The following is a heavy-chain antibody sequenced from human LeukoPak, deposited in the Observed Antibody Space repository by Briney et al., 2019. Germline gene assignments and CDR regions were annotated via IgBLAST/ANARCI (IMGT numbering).Heavy chain of an antibody. CDR2: IYYNSERI. CDR3: TKDLLPGGADV. J-gene: IGHJ6*02. V-gene: IGHV3-9*01. Sequence: PGRSLRLSCVASGFNLEDFAMHWVRQVTGKGLEWVAGIYYNSERIDYADPVKGRFTISRDNAKNSLFLQMNSLRPEDTALYYRTKDLLPGGADVWGQGTTVTVSS. CDR1: GFNLEDFA. D-gene: IGHD1-14*01.